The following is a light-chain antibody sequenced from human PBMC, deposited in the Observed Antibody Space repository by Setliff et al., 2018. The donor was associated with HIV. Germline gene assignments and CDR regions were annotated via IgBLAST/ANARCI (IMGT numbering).Light chain of an antibody. V-gene: IGLV2-14*02. J-gene: IGLJ1*01. Sequence: QSVLTQPASVSGSPGQSITISCTGTSSDVGSYNLVSWYQQHPGKAPKLMIYEVSKRPSGVSNRFSGSKSGTTASLTISGLQAEDEADYYCSSYTFSSTPYVFGTGTKVTVL. CDR1: SSDVGSYNL. CDR2: EVS. CDR3: SSYTFSSTPYV.